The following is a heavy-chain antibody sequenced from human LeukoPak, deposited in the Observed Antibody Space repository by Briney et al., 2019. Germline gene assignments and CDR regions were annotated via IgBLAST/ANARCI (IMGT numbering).Heavy chain of an antibody. CDR1: GFTFSSYG. D-gene: IGHD3-22*01. V-gene: IGHV3-33*01. CDR3: ARDNYYDSSGYYPYDAFDI. CDR2: IWYDGSNK. J-gene: IGHJ3*02. Sequence: PGGSLRLSCAASGFTFSSYGMHWVRRAPGKGLEWVAVIWYDGSNKYYADSVKGRFTISRDNSKNTLFLLMNRLRAEDTAVYYCARDNYYDSSGYYPYDAFDIWGERTMVTVSS.